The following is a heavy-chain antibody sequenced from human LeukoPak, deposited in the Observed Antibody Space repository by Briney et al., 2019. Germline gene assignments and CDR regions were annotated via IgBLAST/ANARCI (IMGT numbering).Heavy chain of an antibody. CDR3: ARGDRVGSSGYYFDN. CDR2: LYYSGST. Sequence: SETLSLTCTVSGGSVNSGRYYWSWIRRPPGKGQEWIGYLYYSGSTGYNPSLRSRVTMSVDTSNNQFSLKLSSVTAADTAVYYCARGDRVGSSGYYFDNWGQGTLVTVSS. D-gene: IGHD3-10*01. CDR1: GGSVNSGRYY. J-gene: IGHJ4*02. V-gene: IGHV4-61*01.